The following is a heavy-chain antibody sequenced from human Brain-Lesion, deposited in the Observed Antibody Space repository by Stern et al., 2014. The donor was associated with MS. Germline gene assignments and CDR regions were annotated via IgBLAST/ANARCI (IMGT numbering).Heavy chain of an antibody. V-gene: IGHV4-61*02. CDR1: GGSISSGGYY. CDR3: ARGRVVPGFQYYATDV. CDR2: IFNSGST. Sequence: VQLEESGPGLVKPSQTLSLSCTVSGGSISSGGYYWSWIRQPAGKGLEGIGRIFNSGSTSYKPPLKSRGTISKDTSKNPLSPRVTPMTAADTAVYYCARGRVVPGFQYYATDVWGQGTTVIVSS. J-gene: IGHJ6*02. D-gene: IGHD2-2*01.